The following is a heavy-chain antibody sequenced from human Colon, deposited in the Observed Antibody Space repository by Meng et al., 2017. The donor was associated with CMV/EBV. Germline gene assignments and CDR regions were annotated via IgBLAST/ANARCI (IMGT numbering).Heavy chain of an antibody. D-gene: IGHD1-14*01. CDR2: ISYSGTT. J-gene: IGHJ3*02. CDR1: GGSFSGYY. V-gene: IGHV4-34*01. Sequence: SETLSLTCAVYGGSFSGYYWSWIRQSPGRGLEWLGSISYSGTTYYNPSLKSRVTISVDTSRNHFSLKLTSVTAADTALFYCARESVGIDAFDIWGQGTMVTVSS. CDR3: ARESVGIDAFDI.